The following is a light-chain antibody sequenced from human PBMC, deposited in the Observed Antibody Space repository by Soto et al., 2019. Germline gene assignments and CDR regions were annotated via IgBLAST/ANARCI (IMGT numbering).Light chain of an antibody. V-gene: IGLV1-44*01. Sequence: QSVLTQPLSASGTPGQRVTISCSGSSSNIGSNTVNWYQQLPGTAPKLLIYSNNQRPSGVPDRFSGSKSGTSASLAISGLQSEDEADYDCAAWDDSLNAWVFGGGTQLTVL. CDR1: SSNIGSNT. J-gene: IGLJ3*02. CDR3: AAWDDSLNAWV. CDR2: SNN.